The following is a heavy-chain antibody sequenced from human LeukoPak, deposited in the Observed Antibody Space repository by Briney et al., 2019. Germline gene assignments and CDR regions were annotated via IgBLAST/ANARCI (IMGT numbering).Heavy chain of an antibody. CDR2: IYYAGST. CDR3: ARVRGGTYNHYFDY. J-gene: IGHJ4*02. CDR1: GGSINSYY. Sequence: PSETLSPTCTVSGGSINSYYWSWIRQPPGKGLEWIGYIYYAGSTNYNPSLKSRITISVDTSKNQFSLKLTSITAADTAVYYCARVRGGTYNHYFDYWGQGTLVTVSS. V-gene: IGHV4-59*01. D-gene: IGHD5-24*01.